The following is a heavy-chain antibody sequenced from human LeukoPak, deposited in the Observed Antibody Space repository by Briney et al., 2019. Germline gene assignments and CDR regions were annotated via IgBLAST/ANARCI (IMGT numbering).Heavy chain of an antibody. CDR1: GGSISSSSYS. V-gene: IGHV4-30-2*01. CDR3: ARGVVVPAAKTNWFDP. J-gene: IGHJ5*02. D-gene: IGHD2-2*01. CDR2: IYHSGST. Sequence: PSETLSLTCTVSGGSISSSSYSWSWIRQPPGKGLEWIGYIYHSGSTYYNPTLKSRVAISVDRSKNQFSLKLSSVTAADTAVYYCARGVVVPAAKTNWFDPWGQGTLVTVSS.